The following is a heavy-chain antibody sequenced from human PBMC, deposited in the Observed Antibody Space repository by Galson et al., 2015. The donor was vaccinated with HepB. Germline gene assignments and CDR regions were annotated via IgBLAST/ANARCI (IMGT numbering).Heavy chain of an antibody. CDR3: IGPGSRGYYYYKGMDV. D-gene: IGHD2-2*01. CDR2: IKTQTDGGTV. V-gene: IGHV3-15*01. CDR1: GFTFSNAY. Sequence: SLRLSCAASGFTFSNAYMSWVRQAPGRGLEWLGRIKTQTDGGTVDYTAPVKGRFTISRDDSKNTLYLQMNSLKTEDTGVYHCIGPGSRGYYYYKGMDVWGQGTTVTVSS. J-gene: IGHJ6*02.